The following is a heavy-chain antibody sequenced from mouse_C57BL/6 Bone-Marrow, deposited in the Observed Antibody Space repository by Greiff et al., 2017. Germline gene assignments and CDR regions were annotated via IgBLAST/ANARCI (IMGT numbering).Heavy chain of an antibody. CDR3: AASNWDRAWFAY. Sequence: VKLVESGPGLVAPSQSLSITCTVSGFSLTSYAISWVRQPPGKGLEWLGVIWTGGGTNYNSALKSRLGISKDNSKSQVFLKMNSLQTDDTARYYCAASNWDRAWFAYWGQGTLVTVSA. V-gene: IGHV2-9-1*01. CDR2: IWTGGGT. CDR1: GFSLTSYA. J-gene: IGHJ3*01. D-gene: IGHD4-1*01.